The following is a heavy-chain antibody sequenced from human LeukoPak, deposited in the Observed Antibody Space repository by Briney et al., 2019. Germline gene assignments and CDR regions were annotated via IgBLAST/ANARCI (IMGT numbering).Heavy chain of an antibody. Sequence: PGGTLRLSCAASGFSFSSFSMNWVRLAPAPGQERVSYVSGDSSTIYYADSVKGRFTISRDSAKNLLYLQMSSLRDEDTAVDYCARDLHSGAYTFDYWGQGTLVTVSS. CDR2: VSGDSSTI. D-gene: IGHD1-26*01. V-gene: IGHV3-48*02. CDR1: GFSFSSFS. CDR3: ARDLHSGAYTFDY. J-gene: IGHJ4*02.